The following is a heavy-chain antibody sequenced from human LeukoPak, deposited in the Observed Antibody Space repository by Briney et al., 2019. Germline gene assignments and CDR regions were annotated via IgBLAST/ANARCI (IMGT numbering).Heavy chain of an antibody. J-gene: IGHJ4*02. V-gene: IGHV4-39*01. CDR2: IYYSGST. Sequence: SETLSLTCTLSVGSISSSSYYWGWIRQPPGKGLEWFGSIYYSGSTYYNPSLKSRVTISVDTSKNQFSLKLSSVTAADTAVYYCARASHDYGDYSHFDYWGQGTLVTVSS. CDR3: ARASHDYGDYSHFDY. D-gene: IGHD4-17*01. CDR1: VGSISSSSYY.